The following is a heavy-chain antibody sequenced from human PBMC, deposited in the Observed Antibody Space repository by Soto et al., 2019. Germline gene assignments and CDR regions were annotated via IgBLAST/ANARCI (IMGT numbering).Heavy chain of an antibody. J-gene: IGHJ6*04. CDR3: ARDGVYAMLIGTSQADLDV. V-gene: IGHV1-69*04. Sequence: SVKVSCKASGGTFSSYTISWVRQAPGQGLEWMGRIIPILGIANYAQKFQGRVTITADKSTSTAYMELSSLRSEDTAVYYCARDGVYAMLIGTSQADLDVWGKGTTVTVSS. CDR2: IIPILGIA. D-gene: IGHD2-8*01. CDR1: GGTFSSYT.